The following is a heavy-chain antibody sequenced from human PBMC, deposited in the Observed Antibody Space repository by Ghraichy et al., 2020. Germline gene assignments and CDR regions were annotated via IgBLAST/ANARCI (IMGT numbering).Heavy chain of an antibody. CDR3: ARRLPPNH. J-gene: IGHJ4*02. CDR2: VYYSGKT. V-gene: IGHV4-39*01. Sequence: SETLSLTCTVSGDSINRSTYYWGWIRQSPGKGLEWIRSVYYSGKTYYNPSLQSRVTVSVDTSKNQFSLQLSSVTAADTAVYYCARRLPPNHWGQGTLVTVSS. CDR1: GDSINRSTYY.